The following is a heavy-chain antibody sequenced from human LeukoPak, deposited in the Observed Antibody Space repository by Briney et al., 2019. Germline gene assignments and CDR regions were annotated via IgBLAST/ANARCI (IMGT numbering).Heavy chain of an antibody. Sequence: ASVKVSCKDSGYTFTGYYMHWVRQAPGQGLEWMGRINPNSGGTNYAQKFQGRVTMTRDTSISTAYMELSRLRSDDTAVYYCARERIGYYDSSGYAFDIWGQGTMVTVSS. CDR3: ARERIGYYDSSGYAFDI. V-gene: IGHV1-2*06. CDR2: INPNSGGT. CDR1: GYTFTGYY. J-gene: IGHJ3*02. D-gene: IGHD3-22*01.